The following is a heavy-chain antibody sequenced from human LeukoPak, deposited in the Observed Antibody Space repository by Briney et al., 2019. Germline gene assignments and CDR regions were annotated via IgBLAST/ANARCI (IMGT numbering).Heavy chain of an antibody. CDR1: GGSISSYY. Sequence: PSETPSLTCTVSGGSISSYYWSWIRQPPGKGLEWIGYIYYSGSTNYNPSLKSRVTISVDTSKNQFSLKLSSVTAADTAVYYCAREIIVGATYDYWGQGTLVTVSS. CDR3: AREIIVGATYDY. V-gene: IGHV4-59*01. D-gene: IGHD1-26*01. J-gene: IGHJ4*02. CDR2: IYYSGST.